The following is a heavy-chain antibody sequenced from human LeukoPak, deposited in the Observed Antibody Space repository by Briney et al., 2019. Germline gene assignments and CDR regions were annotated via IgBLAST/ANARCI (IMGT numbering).Heavy chain of an antibody. CDR2: ISGSGGST. J-gene: IGHJ4*02. Sequence: GGSLRLSCAASGFSFSSYAMTWVRQAPGKGLEWVSGISGSGGSTYYADSVKGRFTISRDSSKNTLYLQMNGLRAEDTAVYYCTTVGSYSSTWYFDYWGQGTLVTVSS. V-gene: IGHV3-23*01. D-gene: IGHD6-6*01. CDR1: GFSFSSYA. CDR3: TTVGSYSSTWYFDY.